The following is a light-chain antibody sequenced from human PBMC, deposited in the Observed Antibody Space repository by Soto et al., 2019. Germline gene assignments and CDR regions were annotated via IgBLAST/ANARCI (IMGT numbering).Light chain of an antibody. Sequence: EIVLTQSPGTPSLSPGERATLSCRASQSVSSSYLACYQQKPGQAPRLLIYGSSTRATGIPVRFSGSGSGTDFTLTISSLQPEDFATYFCQQSYSTLYTFGQGTKVDIK. V-gene: IGKV3-20*01. CDR3: QQSYSTLYT. CDR2: GSS. CDR1: QSVSSSY. J-gene: IGKJ2*01.